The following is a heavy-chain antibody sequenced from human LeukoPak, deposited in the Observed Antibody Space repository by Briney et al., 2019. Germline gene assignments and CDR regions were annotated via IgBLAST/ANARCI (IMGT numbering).Heavy chain of an antibody. Sequence: GGSLRLSCAASGFTFSSYEMNWVRQAPGKGLEWVSYISSSGSTIYYADSVKGRFTISRDNAKNSLYLQMNSLRAEDTAVYYCAVWFGELLFNREVDYWGQGTLVTVSS. CDR1: GFTFSSYE. D-gene: IGHD3-10*01. J-gene: IGHJ4*02. V-gene: IGHV3-48*03. CDR3: AVWFGELLFNREVDY. CDR2: ISSSGSTI.